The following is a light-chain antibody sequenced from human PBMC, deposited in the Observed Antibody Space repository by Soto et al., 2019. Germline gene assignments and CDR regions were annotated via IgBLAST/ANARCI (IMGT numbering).Light chain of an antibody. CDR1: RSDIGSYNY. V-gene: IGLV2-14*01. J-gene: IGLJ1*01. Sequence: QSALTQPASVSGSPGQSITISCSGTRSDIGSYNYVAWYQQFPGKTPKILIYGVSNRPSGVSSRFSVSKSGNTASLTISGLQAEDEADYYCISYTGSSTSYVFGSGPKLTVL. CDR2: GVS. CDR3: ISYTGSSTSYV.